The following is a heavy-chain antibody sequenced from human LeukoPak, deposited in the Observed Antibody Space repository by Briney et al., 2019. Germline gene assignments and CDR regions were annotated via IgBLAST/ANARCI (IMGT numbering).Heavy chain of an antibody. V-gene: IGHV3-30-3*01. CDR1: GFTFSSYA. CDR2: ISYDGSNK. D-gene: IGHD6-19*01. CDR3: ARETQWLGYYYYGMDV. J-gene: IGHJ6*02. Sequence: GRSLRLSCAASGFTFSSYAMHWVRQAPGKGLEWVAVISYDGSNKYYADSVKGRFTISRDNSKNTLYLQMNSLRAEDTAVYYCARETQWLGYYYYGMDVWGQGTTVTVSS.